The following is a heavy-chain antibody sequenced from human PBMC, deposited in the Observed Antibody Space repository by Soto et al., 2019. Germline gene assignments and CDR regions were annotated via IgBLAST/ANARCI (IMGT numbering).Heavy chain of an antibody. CDR3: AMPGCTRTSCYTGASDSYYGMDV. V-gene: IGHV5-10-1*01. D-gene: IGHD2-2*02. Sequence: XDSLKVSHKCSGYSFTSYLISLVLQMPGKGLEWMGRIDPSDSYTNYSPSFQGHVTISADKSISTAYLQWSSLKASDTAMYYCAMPGCTRTSCYTGASDSYYGMDVWGPGTTVTVPS. J-gene: IGHJ6*02. CDR1: GYSFTSYL. CDR2: IDPSDSYT.